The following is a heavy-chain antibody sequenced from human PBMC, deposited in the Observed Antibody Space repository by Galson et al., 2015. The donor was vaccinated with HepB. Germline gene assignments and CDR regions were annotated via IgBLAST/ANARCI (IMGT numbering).Heavy chain of an antibody. CDR3: AKGFLGRGLEY. V-gene: IGHV3-23*01. J-gene: IGHJ4*02. CDR2: ISGSGGST. CDR1: GFTFSSYA. Sequence: SLRLSCAASGFTFSSYAMSWVRPAPGKGLEWVSAISGSGGSTYYADSVKGRFTISRDNSKNTLYLQMNGLRAEDTAVYYCAKGFLGRGLEYWGQGTLVTVSS. D-gene: IGHD3-10*01.